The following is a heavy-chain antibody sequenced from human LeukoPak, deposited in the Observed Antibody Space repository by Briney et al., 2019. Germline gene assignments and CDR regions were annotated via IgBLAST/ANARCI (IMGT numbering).Heavy chain of an antibody. CDR2: IYYSGSA. CDR3: ARRPRGPDY. V-gene: IGHV4-59*01. Sequence: SETLSLTCTVSGDSISSFYWTWIRQPPGKGLECIGYIYYSGSASYNPSLKSRVTISVDTTKNQLSLKLMSVTTADTAVYYCARRPRGPDYWGQGTLVTVSS. D-gene: IGHD3-10*01. J-gene: IGHJ4*02. CDR1: GDSISSFY.